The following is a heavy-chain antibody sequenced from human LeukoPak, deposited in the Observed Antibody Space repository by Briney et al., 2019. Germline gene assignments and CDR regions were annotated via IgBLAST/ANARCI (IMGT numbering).Heavy chain of an antibody. V-gene: IGHV3-30*02. J-gene: IGHJ3*02. D-gene: IGHD2-15*01. CDR1: GFTFSSYG. Sequence: PPGGSLRLSCAASGFTFSSYGMHWVRQAPGKGLEWVAFIRYDGSNKYYADSVKGRFTISRDNSKNTLYLQMNSLRAEDTAVYYCAKGVPPPIVVVVAATRGGVDDAFDIWGQGTMVTVPS. CDR2: IRYDGSNK. CDR3: AKGVPPPIVVVVAATRGGVDDAFDI.